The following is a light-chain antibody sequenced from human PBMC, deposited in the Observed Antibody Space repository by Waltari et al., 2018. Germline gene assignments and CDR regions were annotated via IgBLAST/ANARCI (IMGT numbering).Light chain of an antibody. CDR2: GAS. Sequence: EIVLTQSPDTLSLSPGEGATLSCRASQILSSGNLAWDQQKPGQAPRLLIYGASSRAGGIPDRFSGSGSRTYFTLTISRLEPEDFAVYYCQQYGSSYTFGQGTKLEIK. CDR1: QILSSGN. V-gene: IGKV3-20*01. J-gene: IGKJ2*01. CDR3: QQYGSSYT.